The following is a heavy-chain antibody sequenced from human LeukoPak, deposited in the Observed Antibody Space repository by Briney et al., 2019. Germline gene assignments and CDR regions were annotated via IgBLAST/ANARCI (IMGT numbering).Heavy chain of an antibody. Sequence: PSETLSLTCSVSGDSIINYYWMWIRQPAGKGLEWIGRIYLSDNTNYNNPSLKSRVTMSPDTSMNQFSLKLSSVTAADTAVYYCARLVVPAAKGWFDPWGQGTLVTVSS. CDR1: GDSIINYY. CDR2: IYLSDNT. J-gene: IGHJ5*02. V-gene: IGHV4-4*07. CDR3: ARLVVPAAKGWFDP. D-gene: IGHD2-2*01.